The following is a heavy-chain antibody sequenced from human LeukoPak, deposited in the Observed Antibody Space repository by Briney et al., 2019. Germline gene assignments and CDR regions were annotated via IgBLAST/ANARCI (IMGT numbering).Heavy chain of an antibody. CDR3: AKEERYYYGSGSPHKFDY. D-gene: IGHD3-10*01. CDR2: IDMSATTI. J-gene: IGHJ4*02. CDR1: GFTFSIYA. Sequence: GGSLRLSCAASGFTFSIYAMSWVRQAPGKGLEWVSYIDMSATTIYYADSVKGRAAISRDNSKNTLYLQMNSLTAEDTAVYYCAKEERYYYGSGSPHKFDYWGQGTLVTVSS. V-gene: IGHV3-23*05.